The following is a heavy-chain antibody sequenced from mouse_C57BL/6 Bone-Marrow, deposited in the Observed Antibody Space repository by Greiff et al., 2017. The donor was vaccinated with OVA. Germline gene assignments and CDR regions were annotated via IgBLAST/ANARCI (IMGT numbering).Heavy chain of an antibody. Sequence: DVQLVESGGDLVKPGGSLKLSCAASGFTFSSYGMSWVRQTPDKRLEWVATISSGGSYTYYPESVKGRFTISRDNAKNTLYLQMSSLKSEDTALYYCARHLLLRRPWYFDVWGTGTTVTVSS. CDR3: ARHLLLRRPWYFDV. CDR1: GFTFSSYG. CDR2: ISSGGSYT. D-gene: IGHD1-1*01. V-gene: IGHV5-6*01. J-gene: IGHJ1*03.